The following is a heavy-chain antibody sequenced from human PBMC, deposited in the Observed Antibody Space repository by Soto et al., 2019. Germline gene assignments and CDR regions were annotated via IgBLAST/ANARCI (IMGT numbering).Heavy chain of an antibody. D-gene: IGHD6-6*01. V-gene: IGHV3-64*01. CDR3: ARRARPDFYYMDV. CDR1: AFTLSGYA. Sequence: GGSLRLSCAASAFTLSGYAMDWVRQAPGKGLEYVSGISSNGVGTYYANSVQGRFTISRDNSKNTVYLQMGSLRPEDMAVYYCARRARPDFYYMDVWGKGTTVTVS. CDR2: ISSNGVGT. J-gene: IGHJ6*03.